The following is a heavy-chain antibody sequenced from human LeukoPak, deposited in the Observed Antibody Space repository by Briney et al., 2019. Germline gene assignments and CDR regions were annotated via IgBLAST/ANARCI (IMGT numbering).Heavy chain of an antibody. CDR3: ASRGYSYGYKYPDC. D-gene: IGHD5-18*01. CDR1: GGSISSSSYY. Sequence: SETLSLTCTVSGGSISSSSYYWGWIRQPPGKGLEWIGSIYYSGSTYYNPSLKSRVTISVDTSKNQFSLKLSSVTAADTAVYYCASRGYSYGYKYPDCWGQGTLVTVSS. V-gene: IGHV4-39*01. CDR2: IYYSGST. J-gene: IGHJ4*02.